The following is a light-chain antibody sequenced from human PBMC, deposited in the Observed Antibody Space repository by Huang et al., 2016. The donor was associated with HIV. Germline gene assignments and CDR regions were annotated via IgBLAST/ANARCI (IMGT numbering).Light chain of an antibody. V-gene: IGKV3-15*01. Sequence: IVMTQSPPALSVSPGERATLSCRASQSVDAKLAWYQQKPGQAPSHLIYGASTRATNIPARFTGGGSGTDFTLTISSLRSEDSALYYCQQYNNWFTFGQGTRLE. J-gene: IGKJ5*01. CDR2: GAS. CDR3: QQYNNWFT. CDR1: QSVDAK.